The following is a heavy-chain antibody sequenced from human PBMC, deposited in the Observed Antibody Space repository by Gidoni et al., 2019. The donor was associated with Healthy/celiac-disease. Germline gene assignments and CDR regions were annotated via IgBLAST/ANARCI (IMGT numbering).Heavy chain of an antibody. CDR2: SSAYNGNP. CDR1: GYTFNSYG. Sequence: QLQLVQAGAEVKKPGASEKLSCKAAGYTFNSYGTSGVRQAAGQGLEWMGWSSAYNGNPNYAQKLPGRATMTTDTLSTTAYMALSSLRSDDTAVYYCARAVAVPYYFDYWGQGTPVTVSS. CDR3: ARAVAVPYYFDY. V-gene: IGHV1-18*01. D-gene: IGHD6-19*01. J-gene: IGHJ4*02.